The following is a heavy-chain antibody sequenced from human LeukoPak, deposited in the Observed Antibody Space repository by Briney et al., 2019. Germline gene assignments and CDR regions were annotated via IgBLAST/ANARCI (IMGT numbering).Heavy chain of an antibody. D-gene: IGHD2-15*01. CDR3: ARDSLHSVDY. CDR2: IYTRGST. CDR1: GGSINSGGYY. J-gene: IGHJ4*02. V-gene: IGHV4-61*02. Sequence: SETLSLTCVVSGGSINSGGYYWSWIRQPAGKGLEWIGRIYTRGSTNYNPSLKSRVTISVDTSKSQFSLKLSSVTAADTAVYYCARDSLHSVDYWGQGTLVTVSS.